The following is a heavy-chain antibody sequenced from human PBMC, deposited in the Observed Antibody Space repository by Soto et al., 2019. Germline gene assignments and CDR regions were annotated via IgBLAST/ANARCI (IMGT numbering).Heavy chain of an antibody. V-gene: IGHV1-8*01. CDR2: MNPNSGNT. CDR1: GYTFTSYD. CDR3: ARGGYLTIFGGTDYYYYYMDV. J-gene: IGHJ6*03. Sequence: ASVKVSCKASGYTFTSYDINWVRQATGQGLEWMGWMNPNSGNTGYAQKFQGRVTMTRNTSISTAYMELGSLRSEDTAVYYCARGGYLTIFGGTDYYYYYMDVWGKGTTVTVSS. D-gene: IGHD3-3*01.